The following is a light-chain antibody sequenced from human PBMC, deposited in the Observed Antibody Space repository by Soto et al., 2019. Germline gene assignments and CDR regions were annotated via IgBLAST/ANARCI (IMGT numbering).Light chain of an antibody. CDR2: KAS. V-gene: IGKV1-5*03. CDR3: QQYHRYPLT. CDR1: QVIDNW. Sequence: DIQMIPSPSTLSASEGDRVTITCRATQVIDNWLAWYQQKPGKAPKVVIYKASRLESGVPSRFSGSGSGTEFTLTISSLEPDDFGTYYCQQYHRYPLTFGGGTKVDIK. J-gene: IGKJ4*01.